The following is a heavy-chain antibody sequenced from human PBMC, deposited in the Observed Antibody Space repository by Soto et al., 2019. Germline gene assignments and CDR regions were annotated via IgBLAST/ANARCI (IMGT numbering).Heavy chain of an antibody. CDR1: GCSISSGDYY. CDR3: ARSPRRGNWFDP. J-gene: IGHJ5*02. CDR2: IYYSGST. D-gene: IGHD3-10*01. V-gene: IGHV4-61*08. Sequence: SETLSLTCTFSGCSISSGDYYWSWIRQPPGKGLEWIGYIYYSGSTNYNPSLKSRVTISVDTSKNQFSLKLSSVTAADTAVYYCARSPRRGNWFDPWGQGTLVTVSS.